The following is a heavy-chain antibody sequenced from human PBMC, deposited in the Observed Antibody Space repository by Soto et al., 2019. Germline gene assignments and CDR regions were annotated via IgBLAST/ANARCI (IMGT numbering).Heavy chain of an antibody. J-gene: IGHJ6*02. CDR3: ARDRYTYYGMDV. CDR2: IYSGGST. D-gene: IGHD5-18*01. Sequence: PGGSLRLSCAASGFTVSSNYMSWVRQAPGKGLEWVSVIYSGGSTYYADSVKGRFTISRDNSKNTLYLQMNSLRAEDTAVYYCARDRYTYYGMDVWGQGTTVTVSS. V-gene: IGHV3-53*01. CDR1: GFTVSSNY.